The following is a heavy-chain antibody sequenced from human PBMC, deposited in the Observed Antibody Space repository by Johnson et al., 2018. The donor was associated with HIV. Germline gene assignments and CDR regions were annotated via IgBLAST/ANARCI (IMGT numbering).Heavy chain of an antibody. CDR2: IKSKTDGGTV. D-gene: IGHD5-18*01. CDR3: TTVARWIRTVAAFDV. V-gene: IGHV3-15*01. J-gene: IGHJ3*01. CDR1: GLSFTGAW. Sequence: VQLVESGGGLVKPGGSLTLSCAVSGLSFTGAWVSWVRQAPGKGLEWVGRIKSKTDGGTVDYAAPVQDRFTISRDDSTSTLYLQMKSMKTEDTAVYYCTTVARWIRTVAAFDVWGQGTMVTVSS.